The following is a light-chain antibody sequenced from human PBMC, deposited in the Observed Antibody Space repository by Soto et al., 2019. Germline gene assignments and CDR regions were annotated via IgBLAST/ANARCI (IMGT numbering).Light chain of an antibody. Sequence: DIVMTQSPLSLPVTPGEPASISCRSSQSLLYSNGYSYLDWYLQKPGQSPQLLIYLGSNRASGVPERFSGSGSGTDFTLKISRVEAVDVGVYYCMQALQTPLTFGQGTRLEIK. V-gene: IGKV2-28*01. CDR3: MQALQTPLT. CDR1: QSLLYSNGYSY. CDR2: LGS. J-gene: IGKJ5*01.